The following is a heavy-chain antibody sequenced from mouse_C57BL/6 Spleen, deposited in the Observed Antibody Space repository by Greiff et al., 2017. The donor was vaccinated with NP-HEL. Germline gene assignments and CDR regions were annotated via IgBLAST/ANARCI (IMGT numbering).Heavy chain of an antibody. CDR2: INPSTGGT. CDR3: ARGGDGNSGPWFSY. D-gene: IGHD2-1*01. CDR1: GYSFTGYY. J-gene: IGHJ3*01. Sequence: VQLKESGPELVKPGASVKISCKASGYSFTGYYMHWVKQSSEKSLEWIGEINPSTGGTSYNQKFKGKATLTVDKSSSTAYMQLKSLTSEDSAVYYCARGGDGNSGPWFSYWGQGTLVTVSA. V-gene: IGHV1-43*01.